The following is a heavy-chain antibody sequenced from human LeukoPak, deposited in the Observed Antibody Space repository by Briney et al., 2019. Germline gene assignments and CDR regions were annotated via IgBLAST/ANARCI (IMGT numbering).Heavy chain of an antibody. Sequence: SETLSLTCTVSGGSISSYYWSWIRQPPGKGLEWIGYIYYSGSTNYNPSLKSRVTISVDTSKNQFSLKLSSVTAADTAVYYCARRNGGRVFDYWGQGTLVAVSS. CDR2: IYYSGST. V-gene: IGHV4-59*08. CDR1: GGSISSYY. D-gene: IGHD4-11*01. CDR3: ARRNGGRVFDY. J-gene: IGHJ4*02.